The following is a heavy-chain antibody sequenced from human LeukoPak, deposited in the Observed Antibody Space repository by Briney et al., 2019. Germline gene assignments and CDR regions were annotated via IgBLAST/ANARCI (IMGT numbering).Heavy chain of an antibody. CDR1: GFTFSSYA. CDR3: AKGVGAADY. V-gene: IGHV3-30*04. J-gene: IGHJ4*02. D-gene: IGHD1-26*01. Sequence: PGGSLRLSCAASGFTFSSYAMHWVRQAPGKGLEWVALFSYDGSYEHYADSVKGRFTISRDNSKNTLYLQMNSLRAEDTAVYYCAKGVGAADYWGQGTLVTVSS. CDR2: FSYDGSYE.